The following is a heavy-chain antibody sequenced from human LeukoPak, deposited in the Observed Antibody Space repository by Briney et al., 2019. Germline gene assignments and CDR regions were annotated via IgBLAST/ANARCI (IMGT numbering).Heavy chain of an antibody. CDR3: AREVPWVWNFDL. CDR1: GGSISSGDYY. V-gene: IGHV4-30-4*01. Sequence: SQTLTLTCTVSGGSISSGDYYWSWIRQPPGTGLEWIGYIYYSGSTYYNPSLKSRVTISVDTSKNQFSLKLNSVTAADTAVYYCAREVPWVWNFDLWGRGTLVTVSS. CDR2: IYYSGST. D-gene: IGHD1-26*01. J-gene: IGHJ2*01.